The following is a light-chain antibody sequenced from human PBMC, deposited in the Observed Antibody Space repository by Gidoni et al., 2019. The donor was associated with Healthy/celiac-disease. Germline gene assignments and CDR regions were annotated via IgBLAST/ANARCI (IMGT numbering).Light chain of an antibody. V-gene: IGKV1-33*01. J-gene: IGKJ4*01. CDR3: RQYDNIHLLT. CDR1: QDISTY. Sequence: DIYISQSPPSLSASVGDRVSITFQASQDISTYLNWYQQKPGKAPKLLIYDASNLETGVPSRFSGSGCGTDFTFSISSLRPEDNAAYYCRQYDNIHLLTFGGGTKVEIK. CDR2: DAS.